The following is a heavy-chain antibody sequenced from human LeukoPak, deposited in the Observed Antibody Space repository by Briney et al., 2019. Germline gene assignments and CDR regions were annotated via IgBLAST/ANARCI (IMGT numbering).Heavy chain of an antibody. Sequence: SETLSLTCTVSGGSISSSSYYWGWLRQPPGKGLEWIGSIYYSGSTYYNPSLKSRVTISVDTSKNQFSLKLSSVTAADTAVYYCARDRVNDSSGYYFGGDAFDIWGQGTMVTVSS. CDR2: IYYSGST. J-gene: IGHJ3*02. CDR3: ARDRVNDSSGYYFGGDAFDI. D-gene: IGHD3-22*01. CDR1: GGSISSSSYY. V-gene: IGHV4-39*07.